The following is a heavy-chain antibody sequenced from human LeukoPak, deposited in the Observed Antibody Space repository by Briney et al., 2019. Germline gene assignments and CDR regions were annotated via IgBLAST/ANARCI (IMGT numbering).Heavy chain of an antibody. CDR2: IDPSDSYT. CDR1: GYSFTSYW. CDR3: ARQPHCSGGSCYQRDY. J-gene: IGHJ4*02. V-gene: IGHV5-10-1*01. D-gene: IGHD2-15*01. Sequence: GESLKISCKGSGYSFTSYWISWVRQVPGKGLEWMGRIDPSDSYTNYSPSFQGHVTISADKSISTAYLQWSSLKASGTAMYYCARQPHCSGGSCYQRDYWGQGTLVTVSS.